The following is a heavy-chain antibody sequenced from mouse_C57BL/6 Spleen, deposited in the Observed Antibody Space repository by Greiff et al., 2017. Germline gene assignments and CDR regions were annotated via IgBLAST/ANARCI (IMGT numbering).Heavy chain of an antibody. Sequence: QVQLQQPGAELVKPGASVKLSCKASGYTFTSYWMQWVKQRPGQGLEWIGEIDPSDSYTNYNQKFKGKATLTVDTSSSTAYMQLSSLTSEDSAVYYCAIFTTVVADAMDYWGQGTSVTVSS. J-gene: IGHJ4*01. D-gene: IGHD1-1*01. V-gene: IGHV1-50*01. CDR2: IDPSDSYT. CDR3: AIFTTVVADAMDY. CDR1: GYTFTSYW.